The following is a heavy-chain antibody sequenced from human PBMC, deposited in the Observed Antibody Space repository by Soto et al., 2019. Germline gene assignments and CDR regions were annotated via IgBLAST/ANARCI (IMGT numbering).Heavy chain of an antibody. D-gene: IGHD4-4*01. CDR2: ISYDGSTK. CDR3: SKDAKKYHYCNHGMDV. J-gene: IGHJ6*02. Sequence: GGSLRLSCAASGFTFSIYGMHWVRQAPGKGLEWVALISYDGSTKFYADSVKGRFTISRDNSKSTLNLEMNSLSAEDTAVYFCSKDAKKYHYCNHGMDVWGQGTTVTVSS. CDR1: GFTFSIYG. V-gene: IGHV3-30*18.